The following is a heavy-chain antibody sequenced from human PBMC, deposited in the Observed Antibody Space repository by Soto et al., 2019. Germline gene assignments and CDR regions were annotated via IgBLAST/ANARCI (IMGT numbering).Heavy chain of an antibody. J-gene: IGHJ4*02. CDR2: ISGSGGST. V-gene: IGHV3-23*01. Sequence: PGGSLRLSCAASGFTFSSYAMIWVRQAPGKGLEWVSAISGSGGSTYYADSVKGRFTISRDNSKNTLYLQMNSLRAEDTAVYYCAKGSLRFLEWLLGSVDYWGQGTLVTVSS. CDR3: AKGSLRFLEWLLGSVDY. D-gene: IGHD3-3*01. CDR1: GFTFSSYA.